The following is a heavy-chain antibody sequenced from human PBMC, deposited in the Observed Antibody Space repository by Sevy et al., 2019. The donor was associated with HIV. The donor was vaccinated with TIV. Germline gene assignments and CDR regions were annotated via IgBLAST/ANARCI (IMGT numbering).Heavy chain of an antibody. D-gene: IGHD4-17*01. CDR1: GFTFRSFD. J-gene: IGHJ4*02. V-gene: IGHV3-23*01. CDR2: ISGSGGST. CDR3: SKALYATYFDY. Sequence: GGSLRLSCAASGFTFRSFDMSWVRQAPGKGLEWVSSISGSGGSTYYADSVKGRFTISRENSKSTLYLQMNNLRAEDTALYYCSKALYATYFDYWGQGPLVTVSS.